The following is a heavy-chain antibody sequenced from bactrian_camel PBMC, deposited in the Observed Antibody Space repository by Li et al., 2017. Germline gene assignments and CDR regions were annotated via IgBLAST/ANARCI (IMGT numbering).Heavy chain of an antibody. D-gene: IGHD1*01. CDR3: VTWDY. CDR2: IDSDGDT. V-gene: IGHV3S53*01. Sequence: QVQLVESGGGSVQVGGSLTLSCAVSGNGDGSGYWCTGWFRQAPGKAREGIAVIDSDGDTAYAESMKDRFTISVDNAKNTLYLQMNSLKPEDTAVYYCVTWDYWGQGTQVTVS. J-gene: IGHJ4*01. CDR1: GNGDGSGY.